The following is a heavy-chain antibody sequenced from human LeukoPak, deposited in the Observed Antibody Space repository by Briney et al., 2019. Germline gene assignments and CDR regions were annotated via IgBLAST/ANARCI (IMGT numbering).Heavy chain of an antibody. CDR3: ARGGDSSTWDFAY. Sequence: PGGSLRVSCAASGSTLSSYSMNWVRQAPGKGLEWLSSITSSSRYIWYADSVKGRFTISRDNAKNSVYLQMDSLRADDTAVYFCARGGDSSTWDFAYWGQGTLVTVSS. CDR1: GSTLSSYS. J-gene: IGHJ4*02. CDR2: ITSSSRYI. V-gene: IGHV3-21*01. D-gene: IGHD6-13*01.